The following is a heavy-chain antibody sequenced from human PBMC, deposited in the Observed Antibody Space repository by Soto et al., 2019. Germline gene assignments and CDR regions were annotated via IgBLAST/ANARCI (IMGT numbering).Heavy chain of an antibody. CDR2: LHSSGFA. J-gene: IGHJ4*02. CDR1: GASMSYYH. V-gene: IGHV4-59*01. CDR3: ARSGHTFVGAV. Sequence: QVQLQESGPGLVRPSETLSLTCTVSGASMSYYHGSWIRQSPGKGLEHIGYLHSSGFAEYNPSLKSRFTMSMDTSKNQFSLKLSFVTAADTAIYYCARSGHTFVGAVWGQGILVTVSS. D-gene: IGHD1-26*01.